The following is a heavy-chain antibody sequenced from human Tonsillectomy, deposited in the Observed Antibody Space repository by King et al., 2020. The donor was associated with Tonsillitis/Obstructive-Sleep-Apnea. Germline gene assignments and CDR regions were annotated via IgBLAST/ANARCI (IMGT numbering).Heavy chain of an antibody. CDR1: GGSISSSSYY. CDR3: ARWTVVAAATDYHFDY. J-gene: IGHJ4*02. Sequence: QLQESGPGLVKPSETLSLTCTVSGGSISSSSYYWGWIRQPPGKGLEWIGSIYYSGSTYYYPSFKSRVTISVDTSKGQFSLKLSSVTAADTAVYYCARWTVVAAATDYHFDYWGQGTLVTVSS. CDR2: IYYSGST. V-gene: IGHV4-39*01. D-gene: IGHD2-15*01.